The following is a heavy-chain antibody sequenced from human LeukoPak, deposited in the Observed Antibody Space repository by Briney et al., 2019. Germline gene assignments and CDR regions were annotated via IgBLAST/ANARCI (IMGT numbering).Heavy chain of an antibody. Sequence: PGRSLRLSCAACGFTFSNYAMHWVRQAPGKGPEWVAVISYDGGNKYYADSVKGRFTISRDNSKNTLYLQMNSLRPEDTAVYYCVMTDCTGGSWYPNFDYWGQGTLVTVSS. CDR3: VMTDCTGGSWYPNFDY. CDR1: GFTFSNYA. CDR2: ISYDGGNK. V-gene: IGHV3-30*01. D-gene: IGHD2-15*01. J-gene: IGHJ4*02.